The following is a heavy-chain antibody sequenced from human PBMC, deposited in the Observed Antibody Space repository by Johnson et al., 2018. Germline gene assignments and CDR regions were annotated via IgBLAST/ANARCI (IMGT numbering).Heavy chain of an antibody. CDR2: ISYDGSNK. J-gene: IGHJ6*03. CDR3: AKERGSSWYTLRDYYYYMDV. Sequence: QVQLVESGGGVVQPGRSLRLSCAASGFTFRSYAMHWVRQAPGKGLEWVAVISYDGSNKYYADSVKGRCTISRDNSKNTLYLQMNSLRAEDTAVYYCAKERGSSWYTLRDYYYYMDVWGKGTTVTVSS. V-gene: IGHV3-30*04. CDR1: GFTFRSYA. D-gene: IGHD6-13*01.